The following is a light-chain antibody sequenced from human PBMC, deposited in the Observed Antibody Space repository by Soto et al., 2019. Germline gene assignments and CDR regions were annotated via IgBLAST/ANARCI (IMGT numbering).Light chain of an antibody. V-gene: IGLV2-8*01. CDR1: SSDVGGYNY. Sequence: QSARNQPPSASGSPGQSVTISCTGTSSDVGGYNYVSWYQQHPGKAPKLMIYEVSKRPSGVPNRFSGSKSGNTASLTISGLQAEDEADYYCSSYTSSSTYVFGTGTKVTVL. J-gene: IGLJ1*01. CDR3: SSYTSSSTYV. CDR2: EVS.